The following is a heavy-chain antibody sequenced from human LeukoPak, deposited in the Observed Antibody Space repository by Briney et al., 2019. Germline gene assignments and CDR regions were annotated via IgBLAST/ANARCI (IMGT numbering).Heavy chain of an antibody. Sequence: PGGSLRLSCAASGFTFSSYAMGWVRQAPGKGLEWVSAITASGGNTYYADSVKGRFTISRDNSKNTLYLQVNSLRAEDTAGYYCAKGNRYSYGRYYFDYWGQGTLVTVSS. CDR1: GFTFSSYA. J-gene: IGHJ4*02. V-gene: IGHV3-23*01. CDR3: AKGNRYSYGRYYFDY. D-gene: IGHD5-18*01. CDR2: ITASGGNT.